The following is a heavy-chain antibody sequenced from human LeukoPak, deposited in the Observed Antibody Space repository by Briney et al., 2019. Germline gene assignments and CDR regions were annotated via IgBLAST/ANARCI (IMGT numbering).Heavy chain of an antibody. CDR2: IYHSGST. Sequence: SETLSLTCTVSGGSISSYYWSWIRQPPGKGLEWIGYIYHSGSTYYNPSLKSRVTISVDRSKNQFSLKLSSVTAADTAVYYCARGVVPAAIPWFDPWGQGTLVTVSS. J-gene: IGHJ5*02. V-gene: IGHV4-59*12. D-gene: IGHD2-2*01. CDR3: ARGVVPAAIPWFDP. CDR1: GGSISSYY.